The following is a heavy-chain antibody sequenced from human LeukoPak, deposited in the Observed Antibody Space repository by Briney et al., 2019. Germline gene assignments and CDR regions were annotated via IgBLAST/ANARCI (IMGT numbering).Heavy chain of an antibody. CDR3: AKDRGMYYYDSSGYSIPDY. CDR2: IYYSGST. D-gene: IGHD3-22*01. V-gene: IGHV4-59*01. CDR1: GGSISSYY. J-gene: IGHJ4*02. Sequence: SETLSLTCTVSGGSISSYYWSWIRQPPGKGLEWIGYIYYSGSTNYNPSLKSRVTISVDTSKNQFSLKLSSVTAADTAVYYCAKDRGMYYYDSSGYSIPDYWGQGTLVTVSS.